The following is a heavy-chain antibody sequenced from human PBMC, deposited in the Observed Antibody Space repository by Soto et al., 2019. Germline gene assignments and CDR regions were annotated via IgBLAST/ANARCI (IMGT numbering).Heavy chain of an antibody. V-gene: IGHV1-46*01. CDR2: INPHGGST. CDR1: RDTFTSYY. CDR3: ARSSGGNFGIIIEGTNWFAP. Sequence: ASVKVSCKAPRDTFTSYYINWVRQAPGQGLEWMGVINPHGGSTAYAQKFKGRVTLTRDTSASTVYMEVSSLTSEDAAMYYCARSSGGNFGIIIEGTNWFAPWGQGTLVTVSS. D-gene: IGHD1-26*01. J-gene: IGHJ5*02.